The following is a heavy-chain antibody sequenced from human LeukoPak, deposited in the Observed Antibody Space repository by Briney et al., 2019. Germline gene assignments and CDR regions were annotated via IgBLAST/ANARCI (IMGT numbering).Heavy chain of an antibody. J-gene: IGHJ4*02. CDR1: GFTFSIYV. Sequence: PGGSLRLSCAASGFTFSIYVMSSVRQAPGKGLEWVSAITGSGDNTYYADSVKGRFTISRDNSKNTLYLQMNSLRAEDTAVYYCAGAVDGSGSYLVDYWGQGTLVTVSS. V-gene: IGHV3-23*01. CDR3: AGAVDGSGSYLVDY. D-gene: IGHD3-10*01. CDR2: ITGSGDNT.